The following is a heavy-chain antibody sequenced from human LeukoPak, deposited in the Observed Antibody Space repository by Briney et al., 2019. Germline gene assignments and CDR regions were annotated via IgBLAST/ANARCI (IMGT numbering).Heavy chain of an antibody. CDR1: GGSISSSSYY. CDR2: IYYSGST. D-gene: IGHD6-13*01. V-gene: IGHV4-61*05. Sequence: SETLSLTCTVSGGSISSSSYYWGWIRQPRGKGLEWIGYIYYSGSTNYNPSLKSRVTISVDTSKNQFSLKLSSVTAADTAVYYCARASIAAAPDAPYYYYGMDVWGQGTTVTVSS. J-gene: IGHJ6*02. CDR3: ARASIAAAPDAPYYYYGMDV.